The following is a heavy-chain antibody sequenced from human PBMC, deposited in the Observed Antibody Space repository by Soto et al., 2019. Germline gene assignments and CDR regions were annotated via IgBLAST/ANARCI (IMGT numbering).Heavy chain of an antibody. Sequence: EVQLLESGGRLVQPGGSLTPSCAASGFTFSSYAMSWVRQAPGKGLEWVSAISGSGGNTYYADSVKGRFTISRDNYKNTLYLRMNTLRAEDTAVYYCAKGREGFGNDAFDIWGQGTMVTVSS. CDR3: AKGREGFGNDAFDI. V-gene: IGHV3-23*01. J-gene: IGHJ3*02. D-gene: IGHD3-10*01. CDR1: GFTFSSYA. CDR2: ISGSGGNT.